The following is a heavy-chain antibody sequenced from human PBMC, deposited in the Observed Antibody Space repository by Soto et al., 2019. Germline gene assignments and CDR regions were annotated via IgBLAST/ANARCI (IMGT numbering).Heavy chain of an antibody. CDR1: GGSISSGGYY. V-gene: IGHV4-31*03. J-gene: IGHJ4*02. CDR3: ARAPGDYFDY. CDR2: IFYSGST. Sequence: QVQLQESGPGLVKPSQTLSLTCTVSGGSISSGGYYWSWIRQHPEKGLEWIGYIFYSGSTYYNPALXGXVXISXDTSKNQFSLKLSSVTAADTAVYYCARAPGDYFDYWGQGTLVTVSS.